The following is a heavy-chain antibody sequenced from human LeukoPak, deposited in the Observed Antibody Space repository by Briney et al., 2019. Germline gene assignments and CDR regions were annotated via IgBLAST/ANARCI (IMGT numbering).Heavy chain of an antibody. CDR3: ARGGSYYRTALDY. J-gene: IGHJ4*02. V-gene: IGHV4-39*01. CDR1: GGSISSSSYY. Sequence: SETLSLTCTVSGGSISSSSYYWGWIRQPPGKGLEWIGSIYYSGSTYYNPSLKSRVTISVDTSKNQFSLKLSSVTAADTAVYYCARGGSYYRTALDYWGQGTLVTVSS. CDR2: IYYSGST. D-gene: IGHD1-26*01.